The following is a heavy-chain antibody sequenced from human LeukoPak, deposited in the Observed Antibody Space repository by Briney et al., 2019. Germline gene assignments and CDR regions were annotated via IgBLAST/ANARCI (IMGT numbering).Heavy chain of an antibody. CDR2: IKQDGREK. CDR1: GFTFSSYW. J-gene: IGHJ6*03. CDR3: ARDRSSIAAAVRAPYYYYYMDV. D-gene: IGHD6-13*01. Sequence: GGSLRLSCAASGFTFSSYWMSWVRQAPGKGLEWVANIKQDGREKYYVDSVKGRFTISRDNAKNSLYLQMNSLRAEDTAVYYCARDRSSIAAAVRAPYYYYYMDVWGKGTTVTVSS. V-gene: IGHV3-7*01.